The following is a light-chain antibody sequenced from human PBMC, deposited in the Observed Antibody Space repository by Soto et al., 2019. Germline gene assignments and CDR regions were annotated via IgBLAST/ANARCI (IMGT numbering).Light chain of an antibody. CDR1: QTVSSN. CDR2: GAS. Sequence: DIVKTTSPATLSLSLGERAPLSCRPSQTVSSNLAWYQQRPGQAPTLAIYGASTRATGIPARFSGGGSGTEFTLTISSLQSEDFAVYYCQQYNSWPPITFGQGTRLEIK. CDR3: QQYNSWPPIT. J-gene: IGKJ5*01. V-gene: IGKV3-15*01.